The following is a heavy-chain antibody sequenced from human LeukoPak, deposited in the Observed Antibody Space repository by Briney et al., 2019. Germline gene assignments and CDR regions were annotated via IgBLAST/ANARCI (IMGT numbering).Heavy chain of an antibody. CDR2: IYHSGST. J-gene: IGHJ1*01. CDR1: GGSITNNNFY. Sequence: TSETLSLTCTVSGGSITNNNFYWSWIRQPPGKGLEWIGYIYHSGSTNYNPSLQSRVTISVDTSKNQFSLNLNSVTAADTAVYYCARGGATRLHFQNWGQGTLVTVSS. V-gene: IGHV4-61*01. CDR3: ARGGATRLHFQN. D-gene: IGHD6-6*01.